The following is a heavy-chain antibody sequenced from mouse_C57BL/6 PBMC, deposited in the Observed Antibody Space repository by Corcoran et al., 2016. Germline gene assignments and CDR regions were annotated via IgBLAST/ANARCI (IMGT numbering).Heavy chain of an antibody. V-gene: IGHV1-80*01. CDR3: ARGGGNYEPWFAY. J-gene: IGHJ3*01. Sequence: QVQLQQSGAELVKPGASVKISCKASGYAFSSYWMNWVKQRPGKGLEWIGQIYPGDGDTNYNGKFKGKATLTADKSSSTAYMQLSSLTSEDSAVYFCARGGGNYEPWFAYWGQGTLVTVSA. CDR1: GYAFSSYW. D-gene: IGHD2-1*01. CDR2: IYPGDGDT.